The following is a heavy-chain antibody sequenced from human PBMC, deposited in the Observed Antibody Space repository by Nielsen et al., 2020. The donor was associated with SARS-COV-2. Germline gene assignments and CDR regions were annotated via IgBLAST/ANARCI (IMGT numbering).Heavy chain of an antibody. CDR3: ARLGSGWFDY. J-gene: IGHJ4*02. CDR2: IYYSGST. D-gene: IGHD6-19*01. CDR1: GASISSSSYY. Sequence: GSLRLSCTVSGASISSSSYYWGWIRQPPGKGLEWIGSIYYSGSTYYNPSLKSRVTISVDTSKNQFSLKLSSVTAADTAVYYCARLGSGWFDYWGQGTLVTVSS. V-gene: IGHV4-39*01.